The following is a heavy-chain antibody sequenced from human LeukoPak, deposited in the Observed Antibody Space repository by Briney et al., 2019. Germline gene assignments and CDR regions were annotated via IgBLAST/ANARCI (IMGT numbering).Heavy chain of an antibody. CDR3: ARDQRDYGTFDY. D-gene: IGHD4-17*01. J-gene: IGHJ4*02. Sequence: PGGSLRLSCAASGFTVSSNYMSWVRQAPGKGLEWVSVIHSGGSTYYADSVKGRFTISRDNSKNTLYLQMNSLRAEDTAVYYCARDQRDYGTFDYWGQGTLDTVSS. CDR1: GFTVSSNY. CDR2: IHSGGST. V-gene: IGHV3-53*01.